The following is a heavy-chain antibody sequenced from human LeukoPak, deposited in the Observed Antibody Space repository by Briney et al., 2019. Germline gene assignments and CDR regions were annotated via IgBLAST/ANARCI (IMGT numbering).Heavy chain of an antibody. CDR3: ARAVVGSAYDYFDY. V-gene: IGHV3-21*01. CDR2: ISNGGGYI. Sequence: GGSLRLSCAASGFTFSNYNMNWVRQAPGKGLEWVSFISNGGGYIYYTDSVKGRSTISRDNAKNSLFLQMNSLRAEDTAVYFCARAVVGSAYDYFDYWGQGTLVTVSS. J-gene: IGHJ4*02. D-gene: IGHD5-12*01. CDR1: GFTFSNYN.